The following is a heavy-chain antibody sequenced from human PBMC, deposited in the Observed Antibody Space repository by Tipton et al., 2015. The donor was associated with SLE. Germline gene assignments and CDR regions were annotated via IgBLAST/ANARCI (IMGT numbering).Heavy chain of an antibody. CDR3: ARACTLGGDCYRDAFDI. CDR1: GGSISSHY. V-gene: IGHV4-59*08. CDR2: INHSGST. J-gene: IGHJ3*02. Sequence: TLSLTCTVSGGSISSHYWSWIRQPPGKGPEWIGEINHSGSTNYNPSLKSRVTISVDTSKNQFSLKLSSVTAADTAVYYCARACTLGGDCYRDAFDIWGQGTMVTVSS. D-gene: IGHD2-21*02.